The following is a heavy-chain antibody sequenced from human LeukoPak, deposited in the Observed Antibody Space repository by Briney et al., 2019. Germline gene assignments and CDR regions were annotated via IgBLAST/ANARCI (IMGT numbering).Heavy chain of an antibody. V-gene: IGHV4-59*12. Sequence: SETLSLTCTVSGDSINSYYWSWIRQPPGKGLEWIGSIYYSGSAYYNPSLKSRVTISVDTSKNQFSLKLSSVTAADTAVYYCARDGTLYYYYMDVWGKGTTVTVSS. D-gene: IGHD1-1*01. J-gene: IGHJ6*03. CDR2: IYYSGSA. CDR3: ARDGTLYYYYMDV. CDR1: GDSINSYY.